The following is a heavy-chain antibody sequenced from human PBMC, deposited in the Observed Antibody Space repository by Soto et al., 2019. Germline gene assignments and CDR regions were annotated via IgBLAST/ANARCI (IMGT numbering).Heavy chain of an antibody. CDR3: ARELRFGEDYYGMDV. D-gene: IGHD3-10*01. CDR1: GGSISSGGYY. Sequence: QVQLQESGPGLMKPSQTLSLTCTVSGGSISSGGYYWSWIRQHPGKGLEWIGYIYYSGSTYYNPSLKRRVTISVDTSKNQFSLKLSSVTAAATAVYYCARELRFGEDYYGMDVWGQGTTVTVSS. V-gene: IGHV4-31*03. J-gene: IGHJ6*02. CDR2: IYYSGST.